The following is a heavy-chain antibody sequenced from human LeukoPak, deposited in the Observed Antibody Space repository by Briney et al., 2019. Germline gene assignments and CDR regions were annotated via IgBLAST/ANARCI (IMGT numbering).Heavy chain of an antibody. D-gene: IGHD4-17*01. J-gene: IGHJ6*03. CDR1: SGSSSGHQ. CDR2: IDHTGST. V-gene: IGHV4-34*01. Sequence: PSETLSLTCAVYSGSSSGHQWSWIRQPPGKGLEWIGEIDHTGSTNYNPSLNSRVTISVDTSKNQFSLKLSSVTAADTAVYYCARSVNDYGDSGRYMDVWGKGTTVTVFS. CDR3: ARSVNDYGDSGRYMDV.